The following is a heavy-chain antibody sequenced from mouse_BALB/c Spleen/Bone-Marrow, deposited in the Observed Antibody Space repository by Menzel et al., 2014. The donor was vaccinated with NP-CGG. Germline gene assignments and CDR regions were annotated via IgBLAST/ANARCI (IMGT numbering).Heavy chain of an antibody. CDR2: IYSGGST. D-gene: IGHD1-1*01. CDR1: GFTFSTYA. J-gene: IGHJ1*01. V-gene: IGHV5-6-5*01. CDR3: ARRYYGYCYFDV. Sequence: EVKVVESGGGLVKPGGSLKLSCAASGFTFSTYAMSWVRQTPEKRLEWVASIYSGGSTYYPDSVKGRFTISRDNARNILYLQMNSLRSEDTAMYYCARRYYGYCYFDVWGAGTTVTVSS.